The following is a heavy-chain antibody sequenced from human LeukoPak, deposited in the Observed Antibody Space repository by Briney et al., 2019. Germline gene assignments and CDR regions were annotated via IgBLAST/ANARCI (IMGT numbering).Heavy chain of an antibody. Sequence: ASVKVSCKASGYTFTSYGISWVRQAPGQGLEWMGWISAYNGNTNYAQKLQGRVTMTTDTSTSTAYMELRSLRSDDTAVYYCARAPTAATVVPAATYYYGMDVWGQGTTVTVSS. V-gene: IGHV1-18*01. CDR3: ARAPTAATVVPAATYYYGMDV. J-gene: IGHJ6*02. CDR2: ISAYNGNT. CDR1: GYTFTSYG. D-gene: IGHD2-2*01.